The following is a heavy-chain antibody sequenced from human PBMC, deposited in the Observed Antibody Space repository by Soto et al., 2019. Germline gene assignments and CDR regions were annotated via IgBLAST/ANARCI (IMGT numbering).Heavy chain of an antibody. Sequence: ASVKVSCKASGYTFTGYYMHWVRQAPEQGLEWMGWINPNSGGTNYAQKFQGRVTMTRDTSISTAYMELSRLRSDDTAVYYCAREGRGGSFDWRYYGMDVWGQGTMVTVSS. J-gene: IGHJ6*02. D-gene: IGHD1-26*01. CDR2: INPNSGGT. CDR3: AREGRGGSFDWRYYGMDV. V-gene: IGHV1-2*02. CDR1: GYTFTGYY.